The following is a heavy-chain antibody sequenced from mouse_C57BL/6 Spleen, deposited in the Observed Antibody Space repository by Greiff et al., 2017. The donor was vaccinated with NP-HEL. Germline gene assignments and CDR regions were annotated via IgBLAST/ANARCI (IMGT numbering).Heavy chain of an antibody. J-gene: IGHJ2*01. CDR2: IDPSDSET. CDR3: ARGGYYGTLDY. CDR1: GYTFTSYW. D-gene: IGHD1-1*01. Sequence: QVQLKQPGAELVRPGSSVKLSCKASGYTFTSYWMHWVKQRPIQGLEWIGNIDPSDSETHYNQKFKDKATLTVDKSSSTAYMQLSSLTSEDSAVYYCARGGYYGTLDYWGQGTTLTVSS. V-gene: IGHV1-52*01.